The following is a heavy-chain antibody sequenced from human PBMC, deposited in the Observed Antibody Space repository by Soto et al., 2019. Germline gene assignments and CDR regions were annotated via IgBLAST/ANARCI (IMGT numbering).Heavy chain of an antibody. J-gene: IGHJ6*02. V-gene: IGHV3-30-3*01. CDR2: ISYDGINK. D-gene: IGHD4-17*01. CDR3: ARDATTVTTFGVYYYGMDV. Sequence: QVQLVESGGGVVQPGRSLRLSCAASGFTFSSYAMHWVRQAPGKGLEWVAVISYDGINKYYADSVKGRFTISRDNSKNTLYLQMNSLRAEDTAVYYCARDATTVTTFGVYYYGMDVCGQGTTVTVSS. CDR1: GFTFSSYA.